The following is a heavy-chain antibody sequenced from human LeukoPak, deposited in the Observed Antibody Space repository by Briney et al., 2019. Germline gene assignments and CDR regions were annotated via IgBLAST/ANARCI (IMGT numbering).Heavy chain of an antibody. V-gene: IGHV1-18*01. J-gene: IGHJ6*02. D-gene: IGHD6-19*01. Sequence: ASVKVSFKASADRFSTYGINWVRQAPGQGPERMAWISTSNGNTNYAQNFYGRATVTADTSTSTAYMELRSLRSDDTAVYYCARDLDSSGWYVDGLDVWGQGTAVTVSS. CDR1: ADRFSTYG. CDR3: ARDLDSSGWYVDGLDV. CDR2: ISTSNGNT.